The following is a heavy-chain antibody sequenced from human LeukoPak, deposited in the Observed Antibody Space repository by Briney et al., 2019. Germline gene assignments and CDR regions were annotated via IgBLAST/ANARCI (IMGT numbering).Heavy chain of an antibody. J-gene: IGHJ4*02. CDR1: GFTFSSYS. V-gene: IGHV3-21*01. D-gene: IGHD2-2*01. CDR3: ARDRGYCSSTSCYFGGGYFDY. Sequence: GGSLRLSCAASGFTFSSYSMYWVRQAPGKGLEWVSSISSSSSYIYYADSVKGRFTISRDNAKNSLYLQMNSLRAEDTAVYYCARDRGYCSSTSCYFGGGYFDYWGQGTLVTVSS. CDR2: ISSSSSYI.